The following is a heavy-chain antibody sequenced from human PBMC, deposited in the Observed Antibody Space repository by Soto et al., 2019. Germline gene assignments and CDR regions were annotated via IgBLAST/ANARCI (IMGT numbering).Heavy chain of an antibody. V-gene: IGHV1-46*01. J-gene: IGHJ3*02. CDR1: GYTFTSYY. CDR3: ASDPDLYDAFDI. CDR2: INPSGGST. Sequence: QVQLVQSGAEVKKPGASVKVSCMASGYTFTSYYMHWVRQAPGQGLEWMGIINPSGGSTSYAQKFQGRVTMTRDTSTSTVYMELSSLRSEDTAVYYCASDPDLYDAFDIWGQGTMVTVSS.